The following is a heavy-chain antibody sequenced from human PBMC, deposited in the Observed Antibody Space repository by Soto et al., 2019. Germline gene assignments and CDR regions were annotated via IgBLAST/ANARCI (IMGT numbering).Heavy chain of an antibody. J-gene: IGHJ4*02. CDR1: GGSISSYY. CDR3: AREPPYGELDY. V-gene: IGHV4-59*01. CDR2: IYYSGST. D-gene: IGHD4-17*01. Sequence: QVQLQESGPGLVKPSETLSLTCTVSGGSISSYYWSWIRQPPGKGLEWIGYIYYSGSTNYNPSLESRVTISVDTSKNQFSLKLSSVTAADTAVYYCAREPPYGELDYWGQGTLVTVSS.